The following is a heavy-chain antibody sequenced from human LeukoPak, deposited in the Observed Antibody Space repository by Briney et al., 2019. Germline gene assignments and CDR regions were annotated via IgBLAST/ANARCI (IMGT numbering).Heavy chain of an antibody. J-gene: IGHJ3*02. D-gene: IGHD1-26*01. V-gene: IGHV1-18*01. CDR3: ARAGATWAFDI. Sequence: GASVKVSCKASGYTFTSYGISWVRQAPGQGLEWMGWISAYNGNTSYAQKFQGRVTMTRDMSTSTVYMELSSLRSEDTAVYYCARAGATWAFDIWGQGTMVTVSS. CDR1: GYTFTSYG. CDR2: ISAYNGNT.